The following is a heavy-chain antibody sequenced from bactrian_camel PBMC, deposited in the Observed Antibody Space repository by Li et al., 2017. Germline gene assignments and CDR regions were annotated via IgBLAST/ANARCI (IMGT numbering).Heavy chain of an antibody. CDR3: AADRGALRTVCRRETGYNY. CDR2: INSDGWT. J-gene: IGHJ4*01. D-gene: IGHD6*01. CDR1: EYTREYC. V-gene: IGHV3S55*01. Sequence: VQLVESGGSSVQAGGSLTLSCVASEYTREYCMGWSRQAPGKEREGVASINSDGWTAYGDSVKGRFTISQDNAKNTLYLEMNSLKPEDTAMYYCAADRGALRTVCRRETGYNYWGQGTQVTVS.